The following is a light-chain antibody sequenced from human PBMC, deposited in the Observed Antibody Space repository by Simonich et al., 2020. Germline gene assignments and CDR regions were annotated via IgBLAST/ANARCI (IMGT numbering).Light chain of an antibody. V-gene: IGKV1-5*03. CDR1: QSLSSW. CDR3: QQYNSYWT. CDR2: KAS. Sequence: DIQMTQSPSTLSASVGDRVNITCRASQSLSSWLACYQQKPGKAPNLLIYKASSLESGVPSRFSGSGSWTEFTLTISSLQPDDFATYYCQQYNSYWTFGQGTKVEIK. J-gene: IGKJ1*01.